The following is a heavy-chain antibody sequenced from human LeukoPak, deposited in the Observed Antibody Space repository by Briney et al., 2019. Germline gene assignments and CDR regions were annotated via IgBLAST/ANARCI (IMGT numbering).Heavy chain of an antibody. V-gene: IGHV4-59*08. CDR3: ARQAYCSGSSCNPFDY. CDR2: IYYSGST. J-gene: IGHJ4*02. D-gene: IGHD2-15*01. Sequence: PSETLSLMCSVSGGSISSYYWSWIRQPPGKGLEWIGDIYYSGSTNYNPSLKSRVTISIDTSKSQFSLKLSSVTAADTAVYYCARQAYCSGSSCNPFDYWGQGTLVTVSS. CDR1: GGSISSYY.